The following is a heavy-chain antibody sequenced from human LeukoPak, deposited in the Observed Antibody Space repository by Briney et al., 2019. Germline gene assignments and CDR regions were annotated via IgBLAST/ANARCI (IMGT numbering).Heavy chain of an antibody. J-gene: IGHJ5*02. CDR1: GGSISSSSYY. CDR3: ARHARGSWYINWFDP. D-gene: IGHD6-13*01. V-gene: IGHV4-39*01. Sequence: SETLSLTCTASGGSISSSSYYWGWIRQPPGKGLEWIGSIYYSGSTYYNPSLKSRVTISVDTSKNQFSLKLSSVTAADTAVYYCARHARGSWYINWFDPWGQGTLVTVSS. CDR2: IYYSGST.